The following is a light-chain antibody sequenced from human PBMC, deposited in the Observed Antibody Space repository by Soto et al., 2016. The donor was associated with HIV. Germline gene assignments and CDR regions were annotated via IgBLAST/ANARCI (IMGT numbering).Light chain of an antibody. CDR3: MQALQTRVT. Sequence: DIVMTQSPLSLPVTPGEPASISCRSSQSLLHSNGYTYLDWYLQKPGQSPQLLIYLGSNRASGVPDRFSGSGSGTEFTLKITTVEAEDVGVYYCMQALQTRVTFGQGTRLEIK. V-gene: IGKV2-28*01. J-gene: IGKJ5*01. CDR1: QSLLHSNGYTY. CDR2: LGS.